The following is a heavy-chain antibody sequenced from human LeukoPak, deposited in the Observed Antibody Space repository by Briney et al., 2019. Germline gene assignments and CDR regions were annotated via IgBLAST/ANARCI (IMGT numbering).Heavy chain of an antibody. Sequence: ASVKVSCKASGYTFTNYYMHWVRQAPGQGPEWMGIIIPSGGNTNYAQKFQGRVTITADESTSTAYMELSSLRSEDTAVYYCARDKGQPLMTNWFDPWGQGTLVTVSS. CDR2: IIPSGGNT. CDR3: ARDKGQPLMTNWFDP. V-gene: IGHV1-46*01. D-gene: IGHD2-8*01. CDR1: GYTFTNYY. J-gene: IGHJ5*02.